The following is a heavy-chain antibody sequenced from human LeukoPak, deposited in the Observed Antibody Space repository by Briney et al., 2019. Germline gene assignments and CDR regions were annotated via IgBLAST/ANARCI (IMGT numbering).Heavy chain of an antibody. V-gene: IGHV3-74*03. Sequence: HPGGSLRLSCVGSGFTFSNFWLHWVRQAPGEGLVWVSRVTNDGSGTVYADSVKGRFTVSRDNAKNTLYLQVNSLRAEDTAFYFCAKHFNRWSYFYFDYWGQGTLVTVSS. CDR1: GFTFSNFW. J-gene: IGHJ4*02. CDR3: AKHFNRWSYFYFDY. D-gene: IGHD4-23*01. CDR2: VTNDGSGT.